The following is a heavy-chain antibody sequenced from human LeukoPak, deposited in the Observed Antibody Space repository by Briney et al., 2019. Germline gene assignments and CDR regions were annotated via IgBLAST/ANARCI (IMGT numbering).Heavy chain of an antibody. CDR1: GGTFSSYA. V-gene: IGHV1-69*13. Sequence: SVKVSCKASGGTFSSYAISWVRQAPGQGLEWMGGIIPIFGTANYAQKFQGRVTITADESTSTAYMELSSLRSEDTAVYYCASEGYCTNGVCYGGDYWGQGTLVTVSS. D-gene: IGHD2-8*01. J-gene: IGHJ4*02. CDR2: IIPIFGTA. CDR3: ASEGYCTNGVCYGGDY.